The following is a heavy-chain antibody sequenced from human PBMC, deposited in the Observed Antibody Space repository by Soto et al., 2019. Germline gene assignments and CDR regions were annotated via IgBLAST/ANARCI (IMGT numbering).Heavy chain of an antibody. D-gene: IGHD2-2*01. CDR3: AKDFPGIVVVPAASRY. Sequence: EVQLLESGGGLVQPGGSLRLFCAASGFTFSSYAMSWVRQAPGKGLEWVSAISGSGGSTYYADSVKGRFTISRDNSKNTLYLQMNSLRAEDTAVYYCAKDFPGIVVVPAASRYWGQGTLVTVSS. J-gene: IGHJ4*02. V-gene: IGHV3-23*01. CDR1: GFTFSSYA. CDR2: ISGSGGST.